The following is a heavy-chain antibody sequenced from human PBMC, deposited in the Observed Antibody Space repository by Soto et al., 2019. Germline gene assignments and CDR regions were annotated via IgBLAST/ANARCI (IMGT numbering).Heavy chain of an antibody. V-gene: IGHV1-46*01. D-gene: IGHD1-26*01. J-gene: IGHJ5*02. CDR2: INPTGGST. CDR3: ARSSGGNFGIIIEGPHWFDP. CDR1: GYTFTNYY. Sequence: ASVKVSCKASGYTFTNYYMHWVRQAPGQGLEWMGMINPTGGSTTYAQKFQGRVSLTRDTSASTVYMEVSSLTSEDTAMYYCARSSGGNFGIIIEGPHWFDPWGQGPLVTVS.